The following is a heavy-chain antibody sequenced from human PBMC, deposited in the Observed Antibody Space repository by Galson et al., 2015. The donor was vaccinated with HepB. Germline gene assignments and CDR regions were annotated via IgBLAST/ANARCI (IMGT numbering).Heavy chain of an antibody. CDR1: GFTFSNAW. J-gene: IGHJ4*02. D-gene: IGHD4-17*01. V-gene: IGHV3-15*01. CDR3: TTPSGDYGDYVPFDY. Sequence: SLRLSCAASGFTFSNAWMSWVRQAPGKGLEWVGRIKSKTDGGTTDYAAPVKGRFTISRDDSKNTLYLQMNSLKTEDTAVYYCTTPSGDYGDYVPFDYWGQGTLVTVSS. CDR2: IKSKTDGGTT.